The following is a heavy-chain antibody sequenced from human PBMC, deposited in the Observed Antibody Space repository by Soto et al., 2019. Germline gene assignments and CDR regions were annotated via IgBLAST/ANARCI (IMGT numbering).Heavy chain of an antibody. D-gene: IGHD5-12*01. CDR2: INAGNGNT. CDR3: ASPQPARLSGFRH. V-gene: IGHV1-3*01. J-gene: IGHJ1*01. CDR1: WYTFTNYA. Sequence: GAPVKVSCQASWYTFTNYAMHLGRPAPGQRLEWMAWINAGNGNTKYSQKFQGRVTITRDTSASTAYLQWSSLKASDTAMYYCASPQPARLSGFRHWGQGTLVTVSS.